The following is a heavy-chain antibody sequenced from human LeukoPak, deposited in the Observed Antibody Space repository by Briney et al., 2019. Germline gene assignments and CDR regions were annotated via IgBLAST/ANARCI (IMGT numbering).Heavy chain of an antibody. V-gene: IGHV3-23*01. Sequence: LTGGSLRLSRAASGFTFSSYGMSWVRQAPGKGLEWVSGISGSGANTYYADSVKGRFTISRDNSKNTLYLQMNSLRPEDTAVYYCAKVNKGGYDSFDYWGQGTLVTVSS. CDR3: AKVNKGGYDSFDY. CDR1: GFTFSSYG. J-gene: IGHJ4*02. CDR2: ISGSGANT. D-gene: IGHD5-12*01.